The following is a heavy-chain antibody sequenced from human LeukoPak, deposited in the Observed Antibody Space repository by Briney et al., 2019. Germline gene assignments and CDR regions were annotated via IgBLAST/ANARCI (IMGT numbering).Heavy chain of an antibody. CDR1: GGSFSGYY. D-gene: IGHD3-22*01. CDR3: ARVSYYDSSGNRGAFDY. J-gene: IGHJ4*02. Sequence: SETLSLTCAVYGGSFSGYYWSWIRQPPGKGLEWIGEINHSGSTNYNPSLKSRVTISVDTSKNQFSLKLSSGTAADTAVYYCARVSYYDSSGNRGAFDYWGQGTLVTVSS. V-gene: IGHV4-34*01. CDR2: INHSGST.